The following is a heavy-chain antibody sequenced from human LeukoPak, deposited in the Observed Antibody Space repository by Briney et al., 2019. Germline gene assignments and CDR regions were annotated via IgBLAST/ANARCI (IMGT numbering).Heavy chain of an antibody. V-gene: IGHV3-48*01. Sequence: GGSLRLSCAASGFTFSRDSMNWVRQAPGKGLEWVSYINGGSSPIYYADSVRGRFTISRDNAKNSLYLQMNSLRAEDTAVYYCAKVGYCSSTSCSSYMDVWGKGTTVTVSS. CDR3: AKVGYCSSTSCSSYMDV. J-gene: IGHJ6*03. CDR2: INGGSSPI. D-gene: IGHD2-2*01. CDR1: GFTFSRDS.